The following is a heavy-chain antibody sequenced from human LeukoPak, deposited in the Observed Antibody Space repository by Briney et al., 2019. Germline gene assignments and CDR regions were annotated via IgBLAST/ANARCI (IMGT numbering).Heavy chain of an antibody. V-gene: IGHV1-46*01. CDR3: ARGDRLLLLLNWFDP. J-gene: IGHJ5*02. Sequence: GASVKVSCKAFGYTFTSNYMHWVRQAPGQGPEWMGVISPSGGSTTYAQKFQGRVTLTRDMSTSTDYLELSSLRSDDTAVYYCARGDRLLLLLNWFDPWGQGTLVTVSS. D-gene: IGHD2-15*01. CDR1: GYTFTSNY. CDR2: ISPSGGST.